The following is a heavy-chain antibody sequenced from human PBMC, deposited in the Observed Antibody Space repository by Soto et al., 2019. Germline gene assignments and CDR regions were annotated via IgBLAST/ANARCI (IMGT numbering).Heavy chain of an antibody. J-gene: IGHJ4*02. Sequence: GGSLRLSCAASGFTFSSYAMSWVRQAPGKGLEWVSAISGSGGSTYYADSVKGRFTISRDNSKNTLYLQMNSLRAEDTAVYYCAKADATLKRGGYSFAHGYWGQGTLVTVSS. V-gene: IGHV3-23*01. CDR2: ISGSGGST. CDR1: GFTFSSYA. CDR3: AKADATLKRGGYSFAHGY. D-gene: IGHD5-18*01.